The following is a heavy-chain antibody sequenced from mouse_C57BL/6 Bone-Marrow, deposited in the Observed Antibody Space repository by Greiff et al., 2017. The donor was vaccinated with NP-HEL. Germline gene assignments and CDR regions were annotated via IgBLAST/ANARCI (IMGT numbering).Heavy chain of an antibody. CDR3: ARRYDGYYVYFDV. CDR2: ISNLAYSI. Sequence: EVQVVESGGGLVQPGGSLKLSCAASGFTFSDYGMAWVRQAPRKGPEWVAFISNLAYSIYYADTVTGRFTISRENAKNTLYLEMSSLRSEDTAMYYCARRYDGYYVYFDVWGTGTTVTVSS. CDR1: GFTFSDYG. V-gene: IGHV5-15*01. J-gene: IGHJ1*03. D-gene: IGHD2-3*01.